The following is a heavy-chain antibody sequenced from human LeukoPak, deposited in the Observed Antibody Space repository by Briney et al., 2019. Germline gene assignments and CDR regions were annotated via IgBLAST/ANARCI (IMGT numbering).Heavy chain of an antibody. V-gene: IGHV3-23*01. D-gene: IGHD1-26*01. CDR3: AKDGAVGATLDYFDY. CDR1: GFTFSSYA. J-gene: IGHJ4*02. CDR2: ISGSGGST. Sequence: GGSLRLSCAASGFTFSSYAMSWVRQAPGKGLEWVSAISGSGGSTYYADSAKGRFTISRDNSKNTLYLQMNSLRAEGTAVYYCAKDGAVGATLDYFDYWGQGTLVTVSS.